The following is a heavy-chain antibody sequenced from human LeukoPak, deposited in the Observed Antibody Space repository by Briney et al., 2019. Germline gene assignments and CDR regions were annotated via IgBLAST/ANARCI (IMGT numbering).Heavy chain of an antibody. CDR2: ISASGGTT. CDR3: AKDTCSGGNCYFPFDF. V-gene: IGHV3-23*01. Sequence: GGSLRLSCVASGFTFSTYAMNWVRQAPGKGLEWLSGISASGGTTYYADSVKGRLTISRDNCKDTLYLQMNSLRAEDTAVYFCAKDTCSGGNCYFPFDFWGQGTLVTVSS. J-gene: IGHJ4*02. CDR1: GFTFSTYA. D-gene: IGHD2-15*01.